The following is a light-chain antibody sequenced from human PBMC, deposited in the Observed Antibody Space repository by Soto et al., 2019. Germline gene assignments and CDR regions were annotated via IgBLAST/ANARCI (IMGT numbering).Light chain of an antibody. V-gene: IGLV2-14*01. J-gene: IGLJ1*01. CDR2: EVT. CDR3: SSYTNINTRACV. Sequence: QAVVTQPPSASGTPGQRVTISCTGTSGDVGSYNRVSWYQQHPGKAPKLIIYEVTDRPSGVSNRFSGSKSGNTASLTISGLQAEDEAEYYCSSYTNINTRACVFGTGTKVTVL. CDR1: SGDVGSYNR.